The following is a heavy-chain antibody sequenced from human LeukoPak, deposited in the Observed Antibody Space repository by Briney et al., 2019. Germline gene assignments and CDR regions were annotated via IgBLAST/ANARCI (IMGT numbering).Heavy chain of an antibody. V-gene: IGHV3-21*01. J-gene: IGHJ4*02. CDR3: ASLGLWWGRGFDY. D-gene: IGHD4/OR15-4a*01. CDR1: GFTFSTYS. CDR2: ISSSGSYI. Sequence: GGSLRLSCAASGFTFSTYSMNWVRQTPGKGLEWVSSISSSGSYIYYADSVKGRFTISRDNAKNSLYLQMNSLRAEDTAVYYCASLGLWWGRGFDYWGQGTLVTVSS.